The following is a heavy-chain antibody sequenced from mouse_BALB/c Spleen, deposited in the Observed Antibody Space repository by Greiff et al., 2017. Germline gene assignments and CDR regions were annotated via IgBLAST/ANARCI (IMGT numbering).Heavy chain of an antibody. D-gene: IGHD1-1*01. V-gene: IGHV5-9-4*01. CDR2: ISSGGSYT. Sequence: DVMLVESGGGLVKPGGSLKLSCAASGFTFSSYAMSWVRQSPEKRLEWVAEISSGGSYTYYPDTVTGRFTISRDNAKNTLYLEMSSLRSEDTAMYYCARGSTTVVARYFDVWGAGTTVTVSS. J-gene: IGHJ1*01. CDR3: ARGSTTVVARYFDV. CDR1: GFTFSSYA.